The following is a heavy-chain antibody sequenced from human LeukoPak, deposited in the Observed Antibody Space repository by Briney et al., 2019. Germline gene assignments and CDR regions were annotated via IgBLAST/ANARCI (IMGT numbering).Heavy chain of an antibody. D-gene: IGHD2-15*01. CDR1: GYSFTSYW. V-gene: IGHV5-51*01. J-gene: IGHJ4*02. CDR3: ARADRGCSGGSCYDY. CDR2: IYPGDSDT. Sequence: GASLKISCKGSGYSFTSYWIGWVRQMPGKGLEWMGIIYPGDSDTRYSPSFQGQVTISADKSISTAYLQWSSLKASDTAMYYCARADRGCSGGSCYDYWGQGTLVTVSS.